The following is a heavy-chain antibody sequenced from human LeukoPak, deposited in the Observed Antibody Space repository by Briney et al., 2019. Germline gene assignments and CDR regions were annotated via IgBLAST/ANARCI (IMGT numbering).Heavy chain of an antibody. V-gene: IGHV3-9*03. CDR1: GFTFDDYA. Sequence: GGSLRLSCAASGFTFDDYAMHWVRQAPGKGLEWASGISWNSGSIGYADSVKGRFTISRDNAKNSLYLQMNSLRAEDMALYYCAKDVGWELRGGAFDIWGQGTMVTVSS. CDR2: ISWNSGSI. CDR3: AKDVGWELRGGAFDI. D-gene: IGHD1-26*01. J-gene: IGHJ3*02.